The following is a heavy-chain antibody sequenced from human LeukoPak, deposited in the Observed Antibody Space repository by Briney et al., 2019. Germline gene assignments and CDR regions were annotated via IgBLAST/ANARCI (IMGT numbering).Heavy chain of an antibody. CDR1: GGSVSSGIYY. Sequence: PSETLSLTCTVSGGSVSSGIYYWSWIRQPPGKGLEWIGYIYYSGSTNYNPSLKSRVTISVDTSKNQFSLRLGSVTAADTAVYYCARGLGDHYDSIKTRFDPWGQGTLVTVSS. CDR3: ARGLGDHYDSIKTRFDP. CDR2: IYYSGST. D-gene: IGHD3-22*01. J-gene: IGHJ5*02. V-gene: IGHV4-61*01.